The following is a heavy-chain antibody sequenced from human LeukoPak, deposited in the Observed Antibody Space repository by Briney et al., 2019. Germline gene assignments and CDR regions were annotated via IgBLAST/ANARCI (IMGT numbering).Heavy chain of an antibody. CDR2: ISAYNGNT. CDR1: GYSFTSYG. CDR3: ARDAGTVTADY. Sequence: ASVKVSCKSSGYSFTSYGISWVRQSPGQGLEGVGWISAYNGNTNYAQKLQGRVTMTTDTSTSTAYMELRSLRSDNTAVYYCARDAGTVTADYWGQGTLVTVSS. D-gene: IGHD4-17*01. J-gene: IGHJ4*02. V-gene: IGHV1-18*01.